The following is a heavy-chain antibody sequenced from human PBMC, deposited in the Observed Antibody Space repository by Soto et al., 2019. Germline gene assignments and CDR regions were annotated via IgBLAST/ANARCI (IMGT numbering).Heavy chain of an antibody. CDR1: GLTFRFCA. V-gene: IGHV3-23*01. CDR3: AKGRLPYHSAMDV. J-gene: IGHJ6*02. D-gene: IGHD2-15*01. CDR2: IGSTGDRT. Sequence: GALILSCAASGLTFRFCAMALVRQTPGKGLEWVSAIGSTGDRTYYADSVKGRFTISRDNDKDTVYLQMKDLRAEDTALYYCAKGRLPYHSAMDVWGQGIKVTVSS.